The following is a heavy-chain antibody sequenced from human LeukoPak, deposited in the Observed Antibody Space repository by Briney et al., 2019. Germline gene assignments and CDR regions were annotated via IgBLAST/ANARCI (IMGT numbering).Heavy chain of an antibody. D-gene: IGHD5-12*01. CDR1: GGTFSSYA. J-gene: IGHJ1*01. CDR2: IIPMLGIT. Sequence: SVKVSCKASGGTFSSYAITWVRQAPGQGLEWMGGIIPMLGITHYAQKFQGRVTINADKSTSAAYMEVSGLRSEDTAVYYCARGGYSAYSRAPPAEYCQLWGQGTLVTVSS. V-gene: IGHV1-69*10. CDR3: ARGGYSAYSRAPPAEYCQL.